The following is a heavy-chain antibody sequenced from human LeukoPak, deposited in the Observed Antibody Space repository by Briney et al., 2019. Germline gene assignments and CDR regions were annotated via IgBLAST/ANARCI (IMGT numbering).Heavy chain of an antibody. CDR3: ARVIEQGLENLGYYYYMDV. D-gene: IGHD6-19*01. CDR2: IIPIFGTA. Sequence: SVKVSCKASGGTFSSYAISWVRQAPGPGLEWMGGIIPIFGTANYAQKFQGRVTITADESTSTAYMELSIRRSEDTAVYYCARVIEQGLENLGYYYYMDVWGKGTTVTVSS. J-gene: IGHJ6*03. CDR1: GGTFSSYA. V-gene: IGHV1-69*13.